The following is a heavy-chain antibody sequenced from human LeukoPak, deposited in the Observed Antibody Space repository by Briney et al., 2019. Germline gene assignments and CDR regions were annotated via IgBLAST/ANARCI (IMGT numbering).Heavy chain of an antibody. Sequence: GGSLSLSCAVSGFTFVSHAMNWVCQAPGKGLEWISFINHYGTIVYYADSVRGRFATSRDNAKNSLYLQINNVGAEDTAVYYCARERNLEIAVAGTIFNYWGQGTLVTVSS. CDR2: INHYGTIV. V-gene: IGHV3-48*04. J-gene: IGHJ4*02. D-gene: IGHD6-19*01. CDR1: GFTFVSHA. CDR3: ARERNLEIAVAGTIFNY.